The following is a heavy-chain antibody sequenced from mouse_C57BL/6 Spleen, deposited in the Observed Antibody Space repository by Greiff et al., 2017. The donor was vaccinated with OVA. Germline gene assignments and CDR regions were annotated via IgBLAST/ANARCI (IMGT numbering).Heavy chain of an antibody. CDR1: GYTFTSYG. D-gene: IGHD1-1*01. Sequence: QVQLQQSGAELARPGASVKLSCKASGYTFTSYGISWVKQRTGQGLEWIGEIYPRSGNTYYNEKFKGKATLTADKSSSTAYMELRSLTSEDSAVYFCARGYGSRRDWYFDVWGTGTTVTVSS. CDR2: IYPRSGNT. CDR3: ARGYGSRRDWYFDV. J-gene: IGHJ1*03. V-gene: IGHV1-81*01.